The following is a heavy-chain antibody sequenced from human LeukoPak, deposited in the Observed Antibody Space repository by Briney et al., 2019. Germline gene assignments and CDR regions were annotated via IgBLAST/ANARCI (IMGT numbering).Heavy chain of an antibody. V-gene: IGHV1-46*01. CDR3: ARDLLHCSGGSCYMGWFDP. Sequence: PQASVKVSCKASGYTFTSYYMHWVRQAPGQGLEWMGIINPSGGSTSYAQKFQGRVTMTRDMSTSTVYMELSSLRSEDTAVYYCARDLLHCSGGSCYMGWFDPWGQGTLVTVSS. D-gene: IGHD2-15*01. CDR2: INPSGGST. J-gene: IGHJ5*02. CDR1: GYTFTSYY.